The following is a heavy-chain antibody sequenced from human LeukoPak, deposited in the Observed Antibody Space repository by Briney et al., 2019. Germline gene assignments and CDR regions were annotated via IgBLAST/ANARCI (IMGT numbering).Heavy chain of an antibody. CDR3: AGNAGKAVSICY. CDR1: GGSFSGYY. D-gene: IGHD6-19*01. Sequence: SETLSLTCAVYGGSFSGYYWSWIRQPPGKGLEWIGEINHSGSTNYNPSLKSRVTISVDTSKNQFSLKLSSVTAADTAVYYCAGNAGKAVSICYWGQGTLVTGSS. CDR2: INHSGST. J-gene: IGHJ4*02. V-gene: IGHV4-34*01.